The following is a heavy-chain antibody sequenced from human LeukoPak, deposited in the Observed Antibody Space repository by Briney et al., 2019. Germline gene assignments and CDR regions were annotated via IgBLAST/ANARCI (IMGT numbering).Heavy chain of an antibody. D-gene: IGHD6-19*01. CDR1: GFTFSNYW. V-gene: IGHV3-74*01. CDR3: ARAQEWLVSAPSF. CDR2: ISSDGSTT. J-gene: IGHJ4*02. Sequence: GGSLRLSCAASGFTFSNYWMHWVRQVPGKGLVWVSLISSDGSTTNYADSVTGRFTISRDNSKNTLYLQMNSLRAKDTAVYYCARAQEWLVSAPSFWDQGTLVTVSS.